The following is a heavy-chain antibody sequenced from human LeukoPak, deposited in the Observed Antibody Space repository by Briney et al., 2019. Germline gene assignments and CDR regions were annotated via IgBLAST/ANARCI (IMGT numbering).Heavy chain of an antibody. CDR3: AILAVTTNAMDV. D-gene: IGHD4-17*01. CDR1: GDSVSSKSAA. V-gene: IGHV6-1*01. Sequence: SQTLSLTCAISGDSVSSKSAAWNWIRQSPSRALEWLGRTYYRSKWYNDYAPSLKSRINIKPDTSNNQFSLQLNSVTPEDTAVYYCAILAVTTNAMDVWGQGTPVTVSS. J-gene: IGHJ6*02. CDR2: TYYRSKWYN.